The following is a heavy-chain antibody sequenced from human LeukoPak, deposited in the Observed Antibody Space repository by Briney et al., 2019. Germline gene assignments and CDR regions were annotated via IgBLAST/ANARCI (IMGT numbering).Heavy chain of an antibody. Sequence: GGSLRLSCAASGFTFSSYWMHWVRQPPGKGLVWVSRIDTDGSSATYADSVKGRLTISRDNAKNTVYLQMNSLRVGDTGVYYCASALTTVTPHFHCWGQGTLVTVSS. V-gene: IGHV3-74*01. D-gene: IGHD4-17*01. CDR1: GFTFSSYW. CDR2: IDTDGSSA. J-gene: IGHJ4*02. CDR3: ASALTTVTPHFHC.